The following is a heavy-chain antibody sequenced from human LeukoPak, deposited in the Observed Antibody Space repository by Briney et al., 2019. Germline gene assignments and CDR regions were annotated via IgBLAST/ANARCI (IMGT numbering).Heavy chain of an antibody. Sequence: GGSLRLSCAASGFTFSSFAMHWVRQAPGKGLEYVSAISSNGGSTYYANSVKGRFTISRDNSKNTLYLQMGSLRAEDMAVYYCASDGYGGSFDYWGQGSLVTVSS. CDR3: ASDGYGGSFDY. CDR1: GFTFSSFA. V-gene: IGHV3-64*01. J-gene: IGHJ4*02. D-gene: IGHD3-16*01. CDR2: ISSNGGST.